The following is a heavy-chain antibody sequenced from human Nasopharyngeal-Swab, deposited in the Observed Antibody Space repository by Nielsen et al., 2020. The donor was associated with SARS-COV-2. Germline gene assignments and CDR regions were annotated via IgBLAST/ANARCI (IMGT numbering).Heavy chain of an antibody. CDR2: INHGGST. J-gene: IGHJ6*02. Sequence: SETLSLTCAVYGGSFSGYYWSWIRQPPGKGLEWLGEINHGGSTNYNPSLKSRVTISVDTSKNQFSLKLSSVTAADTAVYYCARVYGDYVDYYYYGMDVWGQGTTVTVSS. CDR3: ARVYGDYVDYYYYGMDV. D-gene: IGHD4-17*01. CDR1: GGSFSGYY. V-gene: IGHV4-34*01.